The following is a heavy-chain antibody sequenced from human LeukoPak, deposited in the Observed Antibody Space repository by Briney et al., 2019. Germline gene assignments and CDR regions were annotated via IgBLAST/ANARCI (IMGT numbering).Heavy chain of an antibody. CDR2: ISSSSSYI. D-gene: IGHD5-12*01. V-gene: IGHV3-21*01. CDR3: AKDSSQYSGSYASLDA. Sequence: GGSLRLSCAASGFTFSSYSMNWVRQAPGKGLEWVSSISSSSSYIYYADSVKGRFTISRDNAKNSLYLQMNSLRAEDTAVYYCAKDSSQYSGSYASLDAWGTGTPVTVSS. CDR1: GFTFSSYS. J-gene: IGHJ6*04.